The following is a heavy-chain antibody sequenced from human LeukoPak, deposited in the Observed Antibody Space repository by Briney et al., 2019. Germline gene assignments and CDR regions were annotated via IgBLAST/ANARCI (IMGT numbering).Heavy chain of an antibody. CDR2: ISSSSSYI. CDR1: GFTFSSYS. J-gene: IGHJ4*02. V-gene: IGHV3-21*01. CDR3: ARLIQIWDRGDY. Sequence: GGSLRLSCAASGFTFSSYSMNWVRQAPGKGLEWVSSISSSSSYIYYADSVKGRFTISRDNAKNSLYLQMNSLRAADTDVYSCARLIQIWDRGDYWGQGTLVTVSS. D-gene: IGHD5-18*01.